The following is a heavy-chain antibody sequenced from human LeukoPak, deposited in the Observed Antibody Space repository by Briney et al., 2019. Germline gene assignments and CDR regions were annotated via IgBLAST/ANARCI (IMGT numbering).Heavy chain of an antibody. V-gene: IGHV3-23*01. J-gene: IGHJ6*04. CDR3: AELGITMIGGV. Sequence: GGSLRLSCAASGFTFSTYGMNWVRQAPGKGLEWVSGIRGNGVTTYYADSVKGRFTISRDNSKNKLYLQMNSLRAEDTAVYYCAELGITMIGGVWGKGTTVTISS. CDR2: IRGNGVTT. CDR1: GFTFSTYG. D-gene: IGHD3-10*02.